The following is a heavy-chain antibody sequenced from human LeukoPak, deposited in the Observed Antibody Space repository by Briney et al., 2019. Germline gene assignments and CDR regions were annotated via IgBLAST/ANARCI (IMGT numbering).Heavy chain of an antibody. CDR1: GYTFTSYD. CDR2: MNPNNGNT. V-gene: IGHV1-8*01. D-gene: IGHD3-10*01. Sequence: GASVKVSCKGSGYTFTSYDINWVRQATGQGLEWMGWMNPNNGNTDYEQKFQGRVTMTRNTSISTAYLELSSLRSEDTAVYYCARFSTVREDAFDIWGQGTMVTVSS. J-gene: IGHJ3*02. CDR3: ARFSTVREDAFDI.